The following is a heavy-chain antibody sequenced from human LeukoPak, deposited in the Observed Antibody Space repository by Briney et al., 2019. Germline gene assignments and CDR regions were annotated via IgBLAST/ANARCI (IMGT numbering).Heavy chain of an antibody. CDR1: GFTFSSYW. J-gene: IGHJ4*02. CDR3: ASSTPIEYSSSYFSY. CDR2: IKQDGSEK. V-gene: IGHV3-7*01. D-gene: IGHD6-6*01. Sequence: PGGSLRLSCAASGFTFSSYWMSWVRQAPGKGLEWVANIKQDGSEKYYVDSVKGRFTISRDNSENTLYLQMNSLRAEDTAVYYCASSTPIEYSSSYFSYWGQGTLVTVSS.